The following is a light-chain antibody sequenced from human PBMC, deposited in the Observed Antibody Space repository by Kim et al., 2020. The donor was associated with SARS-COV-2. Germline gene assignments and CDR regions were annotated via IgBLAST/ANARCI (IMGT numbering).Light chain of an antibody. Sequence: SASPGQTASITCSGDKLGDKYACWYQQQPGQSPVLVIYQDSKRPSGIPERFSGSNSGNTATLTISGTQAMDEADYYCQACDSSTAVFGGGTQLTVL. CDR1: KLGDKY. CDR2: QDS. V-gene: IGLV3-1*01. J-gene: IGLJ3*02. CDR3: QACDSSTAV.